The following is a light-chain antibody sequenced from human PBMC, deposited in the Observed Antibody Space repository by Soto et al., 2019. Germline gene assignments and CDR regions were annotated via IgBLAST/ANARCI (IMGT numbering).Light chain of an antibody. CDR3: CSYAGNNIFV. J-gene: IGLJ1*01. V-gene: IGLV2-23*01. CDR2: EGT. CDR1: SSDVGTYYF. Sequence: QSALTQPASVSGSLGQSITISCTGSSSDVGTYYFVSWYQQHPGKVPKLMIYEGTKRPSGVSDRFSGSKSGNTASMTISGLQAEHEAIYYCCSYAGNNIFVFGTGTKLTVL.